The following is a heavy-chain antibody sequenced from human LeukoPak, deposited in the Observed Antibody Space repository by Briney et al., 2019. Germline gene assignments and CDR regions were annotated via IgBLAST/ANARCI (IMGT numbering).Heavy chain of an antibody. CDR1: GFTFSRYS. J-gene: IGHJ5*02. CDR2: ISSSSSYI. CDR3: AREWGNNWFDP. V-gene: IGHV3-21*01. D-gene: IGHD7-27*01. Sequence: GGSLRLSCVASGFTFSRYSMNWVRQAPGKGLEWVSSISSSSSYIYYADSVKGRFTISRDNAKNSLYLQMNSLRAEDTAVYYCAREWGNNWFDPWGQGTLVTVSS.